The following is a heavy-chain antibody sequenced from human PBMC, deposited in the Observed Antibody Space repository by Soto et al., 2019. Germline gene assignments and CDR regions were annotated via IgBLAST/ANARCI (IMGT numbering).Heavy chain of an antibody. CDR2: IHYRGST. D-gene: IGHD4-17*01. V-gene: IGHV4-39*01. J-gene: IGHJ4*02. Sequence: SETLSLTCAVSGGSVSVDSYYWAWIRQPPGKGLEWIATIHYRGSTYYATSLKSRVAISIYTSKNQFSLMLASVTATDLAFYYCARLETTVSTTNYRGQGTLVPVSS. CDR3: ARLETTVSTTNY. CDR1: GGSVSVDSYY.